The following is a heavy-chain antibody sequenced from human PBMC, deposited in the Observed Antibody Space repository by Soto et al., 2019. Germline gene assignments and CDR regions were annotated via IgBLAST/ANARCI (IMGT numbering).Heavy chain of an antibody. CDR1: GFTFSSYA. CDR3: AIDSSSWGFAFDI. D-gene: IGHD6-13*01. CDR2: ISGSGGST. J-gene: IGHJ3*02. Sequence: EVQLLESGGGLVQPGGSLRLSCAASGFTFSSYAMSWVRQAPGKGLEWVSAISGSGGSTYYADSVKGRFTISRDNSTHTLYLQMNSLRAEDTAVYYCAIDSSSWGFAFDIWGQGTMVTVSS. V-gene: IGHV3-23*01.